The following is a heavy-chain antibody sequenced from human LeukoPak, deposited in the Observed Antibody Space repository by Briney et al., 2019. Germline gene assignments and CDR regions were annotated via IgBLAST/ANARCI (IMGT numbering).Heavy chain of an antibody. J-gene: IGHJ4*02. V-gene: IGHV3-23*01. CDR3: AKARDYCGSSGYSALDS. CDR2: ISGRSGDT. Sequence: GGSLRLSCAASGFTFSPYAMSWVRQAPGKGLEWVSSISGRSGDTYYADSVKGRCTISRDNSKNTLYLEMNSLRAEDPAVYYCAKARDYCGSSGYSALDSWGQGTLVTVSS. D-gene: IGHD3-22*01. CDR1: GFTFSPYA.